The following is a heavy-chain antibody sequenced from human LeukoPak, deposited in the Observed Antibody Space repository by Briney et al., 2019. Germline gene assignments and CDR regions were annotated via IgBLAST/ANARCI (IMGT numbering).Heavy chain of an antibody. J-gene: IGHJ6*03. CDR1: GYTFTSYG. V-gene: IGHV1-69*13. D-gene: IGHD3-10*01. CDR3: ARYKTMVRGVMGPMDV. Sequence: ASVKVSCKASGYTFTSYGISWVRQAPGQGLEWMGGIIPIFGTANYAQKFQGRVTITADESTSTAYMELSSLRSEDTAVYYCARYKTMVRGVMGPMDVWGKGTTVTVSS. CDR2: IIPIFGTA.